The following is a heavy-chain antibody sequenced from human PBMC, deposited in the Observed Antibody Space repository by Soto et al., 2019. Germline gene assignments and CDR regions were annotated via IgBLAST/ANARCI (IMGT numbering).Heavy chain of an antibody. V-gene: IGHV6-1*01. CDR1: GDSVSSVTAT. CDR3: ARDGSGFHWYFDV. J-gene: IGHJ2*01. CDR2: TYYRSKWYN. Sequence: QVQLQQSGPGLVKPSQTLSLMCDISGDSVSSVTATWSWIRQSPSRGLEWLGRTYYRSKWYNDYAMSVKGRIVINPDTSKNQVSLQLNSVTPEDTATYFCARDGSGFHWYFDVWGRGTLVTVSS. D-gene: IGHD6-19*01.